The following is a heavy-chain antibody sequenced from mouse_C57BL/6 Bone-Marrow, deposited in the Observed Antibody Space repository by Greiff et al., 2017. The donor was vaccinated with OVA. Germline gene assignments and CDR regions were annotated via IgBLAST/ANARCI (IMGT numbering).Heavy chain of an antibody. CDR3: SYYSTVDD. CDR2: IDPENGDT. V-gene: IGHV14-4*01. Sequence: EVQLQQSGAELVRPGASVKLSCTASGFNIKDDYMHWVKQRPEQGLEWIGWIDPENGDTEYASKFQGKATITADTSSNTAYLQLSSLTSEDTAVYYCSYYSTVDDWGQGTTLTVSS. CDR1: GFNIKDDY. J-gene: IGHJ2*01. D-gene: IGHD2-5*01.